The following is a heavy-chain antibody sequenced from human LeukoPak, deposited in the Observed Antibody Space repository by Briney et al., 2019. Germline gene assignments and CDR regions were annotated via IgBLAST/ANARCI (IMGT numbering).Heavy chain of an antibody. CDR2: INRGDSDT. V-gene: IGHV5-51*01. Sequence: GESLKISFRGSGYSFRSYWIGWVRQMPGKGLEWMGVINRGDSDTRYRPSFQGQVTMSVAKSIGTAYVQWSSLEASDTAMYYCARLFIGRRTIGSLYYFYMDVWGKGTTVTV. J-gene: IGHJ6*03. D-gene: IGHD5/OR15-5a*01. CDR3: ARLFIGRRTIGSLYYFYMDV. CDR1: GYSFRSYW.